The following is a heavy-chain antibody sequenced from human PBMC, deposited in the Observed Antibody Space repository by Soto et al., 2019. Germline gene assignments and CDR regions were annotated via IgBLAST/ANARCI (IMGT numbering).Heavy chain of an antibody. CDR1: GGTFSSYA. D-gene: IGHD2-15*01. J-gene: IGHJ1*01. CDR3: ASYCSGGSCPYAEYFQH. Sequence: ASVKVSCKASGGTFSSYAISWVRQAPGQGLEWMGGIIPIFGTANYAQKFQGGVTITADKSTSTAYMELSSLRSEDTAVYYCASYCSGGSCPYAEYFQHWGQGALVTVSS. V-gene: IGHV1-69*06. CDR2: IIPIFGTA.